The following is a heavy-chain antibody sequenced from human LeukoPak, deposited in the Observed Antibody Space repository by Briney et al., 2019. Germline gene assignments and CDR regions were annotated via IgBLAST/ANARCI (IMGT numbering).Heavy chain of an antibody. CDR3: AGRLTYSYAIDY. D-gene: IGHD5-18*01. Sequence: PSETLSLTCTVSGGSISGYYWNWIRQPPGKGLEWIGHIYYSGSSSYNPSLSSRVTISVDTSKNRFSLRLSSVTAADTAMYYCAGRLTYSYAIDYWGQGTLVTVSS. V-gene: IGHV4-59*01. CDR2: IYYSGSS. CDR1: GGSISGYY. J-gene: IGHJ4*02.